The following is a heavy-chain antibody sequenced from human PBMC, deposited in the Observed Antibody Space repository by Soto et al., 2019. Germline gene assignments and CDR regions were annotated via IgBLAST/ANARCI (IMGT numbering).Heavy chain of an antibody. CDR2: IWYDGSNK. D-gene: IGHD3-16*01. CDR1: GFTFSNYG. V-gene: IGHV3-33*01. J-gene: IGHJ4*02. CDR3: ARDLGHFDRGGSYFDY. Sequence: QVQLVESGGGVVQPGRSLRLSCTTSGFTFSNYGFHWARQAPGKGLEWVAVIWYDGSNKYYTESVKGRFTISRDDSKNTLYMKRNSLSAEDTDVYYCARDLGHFDRGGSYFDYWGQGTLVTVSS.